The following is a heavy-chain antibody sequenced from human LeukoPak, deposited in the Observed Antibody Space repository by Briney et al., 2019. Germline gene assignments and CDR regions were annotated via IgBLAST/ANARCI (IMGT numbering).Heavy chain of an antibody. D-gene: IGHD2-8*01. V-gene: IGHV3-23*01. Sequence: GGSLRLSCAGSGFTFSSYAMSWVRQAPGKGLEWVSAISDTGATTYDADSVKGRFTISRDNSRSTLYLQMNSLRAEDTALYYCAKDTSIGRCCTNGVCSPFDYWGQGTLVTVSS. CDR3: AKDTSIGRCCTNGVCSPFDY. CDR1: GFTFSSYA. J-gene: IGHJ4*02. CDR2: ISDTGATT.